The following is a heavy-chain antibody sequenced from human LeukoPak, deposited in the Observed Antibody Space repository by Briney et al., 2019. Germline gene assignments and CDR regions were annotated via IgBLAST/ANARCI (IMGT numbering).Heavy chain of an antibody. Sequence: SETLSLTCTVSGGSISSYYWSWIRRPPGKGLEWIGYIYYSGSTNYNPSLKSRVTISVDTSKNQFSLKLSSVTAADTAVYYCARGLDYYDSSGYYYGKYFDYWGQGTLVTVSS. D-gene: IGHD3-22*01. J-gene: IGHJ4*02. CDR1: GGSISSYY. CDR3: ARGLDYYDSSGYYYGKYFDY. CDR2: IYYSGST. V-gene: IGHV4-59*01.